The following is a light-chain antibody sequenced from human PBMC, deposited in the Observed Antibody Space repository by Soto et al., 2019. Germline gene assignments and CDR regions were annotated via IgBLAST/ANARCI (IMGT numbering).Light chain of an antibody. CDR3: QQYNNRPRI. V-gene: IGKV3-15*01. Sequence: IVMTQSPATLSVSPGERATLSCRASQSVSSNLAWFQQKPGQAPRLLIYGASTRATNIPARFSGSGSGTEFTLSISSLQSEDFAVYYCQQYNNRPRIFGPGTKVDIK. CDR2: GAS. J-gene: IGKJ3*01. CDR1: QSVSSN.